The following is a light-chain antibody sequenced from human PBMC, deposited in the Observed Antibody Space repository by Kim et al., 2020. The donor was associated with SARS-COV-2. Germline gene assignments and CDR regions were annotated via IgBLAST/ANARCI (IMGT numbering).Light chain of an antibody. CDR2: CKN. J-gene: IGLJ2*01. CDR3: NSRENSGDHVV. V-gene: IGLV3-19*01. CDR1: SQETYY. Sequence: ALGPTVRITCQGDSQETYYATLYQQKPGQAPIVVIYCKNNRPSGIPDRFSGSSSGNTASLTVTGAQAVDEAYYYCNSRENSGDHVVFGGGTKLIVL.